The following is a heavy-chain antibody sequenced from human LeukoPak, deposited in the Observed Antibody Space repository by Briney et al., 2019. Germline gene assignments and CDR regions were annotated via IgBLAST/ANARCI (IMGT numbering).Heavy chain of an antibody. D-gene: IGHD5-18*01. J-gene: IGHJ4*02. V-gene: IGHV5-51*01. CDR2: IYPGDSDT. CDR1: GYSFTSYW. CDR3: ARQSRGYSYGFRDFYFDY. Sequence: GESLKISCKGSGYSFTSYWIGWVRQMPGKGLEWMGIIYPGDSDTRYNPSFQGQVTISADKSISTAYLQWSSLKASDTAMYYCARQSRGYSYGFRDFYFDYWGQGTLVTVSS.